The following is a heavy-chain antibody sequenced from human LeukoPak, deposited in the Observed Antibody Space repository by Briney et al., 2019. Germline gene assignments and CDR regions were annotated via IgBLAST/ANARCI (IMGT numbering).Heavy chain of an antibody. Sequence: GGSLRLSCAASGFNFSDYSINWVRQAPGKGLEWISYIRSSSRGTIYYADSVKGRFTISRDNAKNSLYLQMNSLRVEDTAVYYCARDHNWGFDYWGQGTLVTVSS. V-gene: IGHV3-48*01. CDR2: IRSSSRGTI. CDR1: GFNFSDYS. D-gene: IGHD7-27*01. J-gene: IGHJ4*02. CDR3: ARDHNWGFDY.